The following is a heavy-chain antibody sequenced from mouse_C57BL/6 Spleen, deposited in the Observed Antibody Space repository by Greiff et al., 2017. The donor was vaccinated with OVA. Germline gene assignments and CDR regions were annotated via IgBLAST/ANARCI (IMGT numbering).Heavy chain of an antibody. Sequence: VQLQQSGPELVKPGASVKISCKASGYSFSSSWMNWVKQRPGKGLEWIGRIYPGDGDTNYNGKFKGKATLTADKSSSTAYMQLSSLTSEDSAVYFCARLLDGYYPYWGQGTLVTVSA. V-gene: IGHV1-82*01. CDR3: ARLLDGYYPY. D-gene: IGHD2-3*01. CDR2: IYPGDGDT. CDR1: GYSFSSSW. J-gene: IGHJ3*01.